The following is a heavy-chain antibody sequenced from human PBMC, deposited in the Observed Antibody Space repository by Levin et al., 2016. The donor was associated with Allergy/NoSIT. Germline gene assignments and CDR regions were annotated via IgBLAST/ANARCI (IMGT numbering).Heavy chain of an antibody. Sequence: GESLKISCAASGFTFSDYYMSWVRQAPGKGLEWVSIIYSGVNTYYADSVKGRFTISRDSSDKTIYLQMNSLRADDSAIYYCAREGFTSGRAGGFDRWGQGTLVTVSS. CDR1: GFTFSDYY. CDR3: AREGFTSGRAGGFDR. CDR2: IYSGVNT. J-gene: IGHJ4*02. V-gene: IGHV3-66*02. D-gene: IGHD5-12*01.